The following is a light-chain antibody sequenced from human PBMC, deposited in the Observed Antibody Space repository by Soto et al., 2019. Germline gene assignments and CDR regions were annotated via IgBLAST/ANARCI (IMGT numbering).Light chain of an antibody. V-gene: IGKV3-20*01. CDR1: QSVSSTY. CDR2: GAS. CDR3: HQYGSSPWT. J-gene: IGKJ1*01. Sequence: ESALTHAPDTLSLSPGERATLSCRASQSVSSTYLAWYQQKPGQAPRLLIYGASSRATGIPDRLSGSGSGTDFTLTISRVEPEDFAVYYCHQYGSSPWTFGQGTKVDIK.